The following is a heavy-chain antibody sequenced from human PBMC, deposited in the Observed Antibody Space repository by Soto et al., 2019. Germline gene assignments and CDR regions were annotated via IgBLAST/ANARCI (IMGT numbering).Heavy chain of an antibody. CDR3: ARDRVAAADPGNWFDP. CDR2: ISAYNGNT. V-gene: IGHV1-18*01. Sequence: ASVKVSCKASGYTFTSYGISWVRQAPGQGLEWMGWISAYNGNTNYAQKLQGRVTMTTDTSTSTAYMELRSLRSDDTAVYYCARDRVAAADPGNWFDPWGQGTLVTVPS. D-gene: IGHD6-13*01. J-gene: IGHJ5*02. CDR1: GYTFTSYG.